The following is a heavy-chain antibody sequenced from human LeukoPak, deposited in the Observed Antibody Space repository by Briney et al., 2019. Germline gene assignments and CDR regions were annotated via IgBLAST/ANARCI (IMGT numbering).Heavy chain of an antibody. V-gene: IGHV1-8*01. CDR1: GYTFSNHD. D-gene: IGHD5-18*01. CDR3: ARGGYSYGYRARNWFDP. Sequence: ASVKVSCKASGYTFSNHDFDWVRQAPGQGLEWMGWMNPNSGATGYAQKFQGRVTMTRNPSISTAYMELSGLRSEDTAVYYCARGGYSYGYRARNWFDPWGQGTLVTVSS. J-gene: IGHJ5*02. CDR2: MNPNSGAT.